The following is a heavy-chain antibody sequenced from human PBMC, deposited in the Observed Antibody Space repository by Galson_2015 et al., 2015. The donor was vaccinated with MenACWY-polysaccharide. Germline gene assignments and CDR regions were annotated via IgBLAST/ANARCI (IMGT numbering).Heavy chain of an antibody. CDR2: VHYTGRT. CDR1: GAYFTSEY. V-gene: IGHV4-59*01. Sequence: SETLSLTCIVSGAYFTSEYWCWIRQPPGKGLEWIGHVHYTGRTDYDASLKSRVTISLDRSRNHFSLDLRSVSVADSAVYFCARWTTCGGDCYFLEHWGQGIPVTVSS. J-gene: IGHJ1*01. CDR3: ARWTTCGGDCYFLEH. D-gene: IGHD2-21*02.